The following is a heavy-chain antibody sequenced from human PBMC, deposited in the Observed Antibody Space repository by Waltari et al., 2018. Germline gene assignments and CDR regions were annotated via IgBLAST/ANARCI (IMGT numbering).Heavy chain of an antibody. D-gene: IGHD2-2*03. CDR2: IYHDGTT. V-gene: IGHV4-38-2*01. CDR1: GFFLNTAFH. Sequence: QVQLQESGPGLLQPSETPSHTRGLSGFFLNTAFHWGWIRQSPGKGLEWIATIYHDGTTFYNPSLKSRVTISMDTSKNQFSLSLKSVTATDTAVYYCARQVLGYCTSAACRRLESWGQGTPVTVSA. J-gene: IGHJ4*02. CDR3: ARQVLGYCTSAACRRLES.